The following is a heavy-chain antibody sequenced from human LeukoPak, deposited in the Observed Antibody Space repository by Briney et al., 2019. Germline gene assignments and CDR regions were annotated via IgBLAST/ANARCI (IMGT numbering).Heavy chain of an antibody. CDR1: GFTFDSYA. D-gene: IGHD6-19*01. V-gene: IGHV3-48*04. CDR2: ISSSGSTI. Sequence: GGSLRLSCAASGFTFDSYAMSWVRQAPGKGLEWVSYISSSGSTIYYADSVKGRFTISRDNAKNSLYLQMNSLRAEDTAVYYCGAVAGTSVDYWGQGTLVTVSS. J-gene: IGHJ4*02. CDR3: GAVAGTSVDY.